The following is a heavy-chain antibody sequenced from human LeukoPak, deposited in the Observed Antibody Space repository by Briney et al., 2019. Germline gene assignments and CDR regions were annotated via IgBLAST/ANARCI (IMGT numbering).Heavy chain of an antibody. D-gene: IGHD6-19*01. CDR2: IGTAGDT. J-gene: IGHJ4*02. Sequence: GGSLRLSCAASGFTFSSYDMHWVRQATGKGLEWVSAIGTAGDTYYPGSVKGRFTISRENAKNSLYLQMNSLRAEDTAVYYCARVGYSSGWTGGPNDYWDQGTLVTVSS. CDR1: GFTFSSYD. CDR3: ARVGYSSGWTGGPNDY. V-gene: IGHV3-13*01.